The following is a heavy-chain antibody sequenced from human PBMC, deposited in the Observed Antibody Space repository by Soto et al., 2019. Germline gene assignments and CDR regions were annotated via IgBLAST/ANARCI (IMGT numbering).Heavy chain of an antibody. CDR2: ISPNSGRP. V-gene: IGHV1-18*04. D-gene: IGHD3-3*01. CDR3: VRQYYDFWTDYPDFDY. CDR1: GYTFTKYD. Sequence: QVQLVQSGAEVKRPGASVKVSCTASGYTFTKYDISWVRQAPGQGLEWLGLISPNSGRPSSAQKFEGRVTMTTDTSTTTAYLELRSLRSDDTAVYYCVRQYYDFWTDYPDFDYWGQGTLVTVSS. J-gene: IGHJ4*02.